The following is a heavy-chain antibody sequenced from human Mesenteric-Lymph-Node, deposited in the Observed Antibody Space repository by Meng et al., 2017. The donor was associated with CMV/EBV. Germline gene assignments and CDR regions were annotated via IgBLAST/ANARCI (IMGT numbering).Heavy chain of an antibody. J-gene: IGHJ5*02. CDR2: ISGSGGST. Sequence: ESLKISCAASGFTFSDHYMDWVRQAPGKGLEWVSAISGSGGSTYYADSVKGRFTISRDNSKNTLYLQMNSLRAEDTAVYYCAKAKLAENWFDPWGQGTLVTVSS. CDR3: AKAKLAENWFDP. D-gene: IGHD6-6*01. CDR1: GFTFSDHY. V-gene: IGHV3-23*01.